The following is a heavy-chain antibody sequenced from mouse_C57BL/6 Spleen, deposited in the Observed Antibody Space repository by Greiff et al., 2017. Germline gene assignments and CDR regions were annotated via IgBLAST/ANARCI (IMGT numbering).Heavy chain of an antibody. Sequence: VQLQQSVAELVRPGASVKLSCTASGFNFKNTYMHWVKQRPEQGLEWIGRIDPANGNTKYAPKFQGKATITADTSSNTAYLQLSSLTSEDTAIYYCASVYSNYDYWGQGTTLTVSS. CDR2: IDPANGNT. CDR3: ASVYSNYDY. J-gene: IGHJ2*01. D-gene: IGHD2-5*01. CDR1: GFNFKNTY. V-gene: IGHV14-3*01.